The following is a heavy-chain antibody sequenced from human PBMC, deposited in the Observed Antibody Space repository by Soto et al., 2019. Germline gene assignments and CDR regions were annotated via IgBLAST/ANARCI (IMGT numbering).Heavy chain of an antibody. Sequence: ALVKVACKASGGRLSSYASGWGRQAPGQGLEWMGGIIPIFGTANYAQKFQGRVTITADESTSTAYMELSSLRSEDTAVYYCARVPPYSSSWELDYWGQGTLVTVSS. CDR3: ARVPPYSSSWELDY. CDR1: GGRLSSYA. V-gene: IGHV1-69*13. D-gene: IGHD6-13*01. CDR2: IIPIFGTA. J-gene: IGHJ4*02.